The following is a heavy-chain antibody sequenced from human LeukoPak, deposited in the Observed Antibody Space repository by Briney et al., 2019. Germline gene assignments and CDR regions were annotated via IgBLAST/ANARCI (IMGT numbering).Heavy chain of an antibody. Sequence: GGSVSLFCAASGVIFSSSSMNWLPQALGKGPECVSSFSRSSRCISYADSVNDRFTISSNNAKNSLYLQLNSLTAEDRAVYYCARALGSRSSGYYYYYMDVWRKGPTAT. J-gene: IGHJ6*03. CDR1: GVIFSSSS. D-gene: IGHD6-6*01. CDR3: ARALGSRSSGYYYYYMDV. V-gene: IGHV3-21*01. CDR2: FSRSSRCI.